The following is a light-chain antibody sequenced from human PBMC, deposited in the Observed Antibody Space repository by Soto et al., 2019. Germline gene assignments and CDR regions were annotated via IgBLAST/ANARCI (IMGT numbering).Light chain of an antibody. CDR2: KAS. CDR3: QHYNSYSDS. V-gene: IGKV1-5*03. Sequence: DIQMTQSPSTLHGSVGDRVTITCRASQTISSWLAWYQQKPGKAPKPLNYKASTLKSGSTSRFSGRGSGTEFTLTISSLQPDDFATDYCQHYNSYSDSFRQATKVELK. CDR1: QTISSW. J-gene: IGKJ1*01.